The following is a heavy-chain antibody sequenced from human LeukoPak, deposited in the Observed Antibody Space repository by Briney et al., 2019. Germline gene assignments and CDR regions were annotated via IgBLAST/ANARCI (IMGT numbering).Heavy chain of an antibody. CDR1: DGSINNYY. D-gene: IGHD3-16*01. Sequence: SETLSLTCTVSDGSINNYYWTWIRQPPGKGLEWIGCIHYSGSTNYNPSLKSRVTISIGTSKKDFSLKLTSVTAADTAVYYCARERGENFYGGGDRHYYYMDVWGIGTTVTVSS. V-gene: IGHV4-4*08. J-gene: IGHJ6*03. CDR2: IHYSGST. CDR3: ARERGENFYGGGDRHYYYMDV.